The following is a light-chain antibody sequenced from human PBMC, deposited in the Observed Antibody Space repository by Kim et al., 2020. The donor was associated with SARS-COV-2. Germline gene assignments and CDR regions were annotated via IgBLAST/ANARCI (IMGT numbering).Light chain of an antibody. V-gene: IGKV3-11*01. CDR2: DAS. J-gene: IGKJ2*01. CDR1: QTVSSY. CDR3: QQRSNSYT. Sequence: LSLSPGERATLSCRASQTVSSYLAWYQQKPGQAPRLLIYDASNRATGIPARVSGSGSGTDFTLTISSLEPEDFAVYYCQQRSNSYTFGQGTKLEI.